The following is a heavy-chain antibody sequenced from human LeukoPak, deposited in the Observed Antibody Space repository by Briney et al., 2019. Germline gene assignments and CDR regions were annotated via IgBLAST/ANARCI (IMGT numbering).Heavy chain of an antibody. V-gene: IGHV3-33*01. CDR3: ARGMVGATYFDY. CDR1: GFTFSSYG. CDR2: IWYDGINK. D-gene: IGHD1-26*01. J-gene: IGHJ4*02. Sequence: GGSLRLSCAASGFTFSSYGMHWVRQAPGKGLEWVAVIWYDGINKYYADSVKGRFTISRDNSKNTLYLQMTGLRAEDTAVYYCARGMVGATYFDYWGQGTLVTVSS.